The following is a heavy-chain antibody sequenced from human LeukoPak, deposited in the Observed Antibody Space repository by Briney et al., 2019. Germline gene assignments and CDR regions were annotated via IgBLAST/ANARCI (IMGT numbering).Heavy chain of an antibody. J-gene: IGHJ4*02. CDR3: ARVRVYGNSTFDY. CDR2: IIPIFGIA. Sequence: GASVKVSCKASGGTFSSYAISWVRQAPGQGLEWMGRIIPIFGIANYAQKFQGRVTITADKSTSTAYMELSSLRSEDTAVYYCARVRVYGNSTFDYWGQGTLVTVSS. V-gene: IGHV1-69*04. CDR1: GGTFSSYA. D-gene: IGHD3-10*01.